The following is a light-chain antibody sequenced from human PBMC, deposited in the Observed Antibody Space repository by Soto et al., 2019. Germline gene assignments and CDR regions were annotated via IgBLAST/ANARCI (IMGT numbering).Light chain of an antibody. CDR3: ASYAGGNQV. CDR1: SSDVGGYNF. J-gene: IGLJ1*01. CDR2: EVT. V-gene: IGLV2-8*01. Sequence: QSALTQPPSASGSPGQSVTISCTGTSSDVGGYNFVSWYQHHPGKAPKLMIYEVTKRPSGVPDRFSGSKSGNTASLTVSGLPAEDEADYYCASYAGGNQVFGTGTKLTVL.